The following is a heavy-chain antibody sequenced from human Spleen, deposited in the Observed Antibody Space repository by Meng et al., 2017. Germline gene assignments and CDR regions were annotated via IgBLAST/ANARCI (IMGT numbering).Heavy chain of an antibody. Sequence: QVQLQESGPGLVKPSQTLSLTCTVSGDSISSGAYYWSWVRQLPGRGLEWIGYTYHSGTAYYNPSLKSRVTISVDTSENQFSLSLSSVTAADTAVYYCARWYCSGGTRYFIDYWGQGTLVTVSS. CDR2: TYHSGTA. J-gene: IGHJ4*02. D-gene: IGHD2-15*01. CDR3: ARWYCSGGTRYFIDY. CDR1: GDSISSGAYY. V-gene: IGHV4-31*03.